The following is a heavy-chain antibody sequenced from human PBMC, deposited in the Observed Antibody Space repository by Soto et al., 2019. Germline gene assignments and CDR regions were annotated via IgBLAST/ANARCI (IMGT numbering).Heavy chain of an antibody. CDR1: GFRFSDYG. V-gene: IGHV1-18*01. D-gene: IGHD3-16*01. CDR2: ISAFNGNT. Sequence: ASVKVSCKASGFRFSDYGFNSLRQAPGQGLEWMGWISAFNGNTETAQGLQDRVTMTTDSSTTTAHMDLTNLTTDDTAIYYCARSYYLADAFDVWGQGTMVTVSS. CDR3: ARSYYLADAFDV. J-gene: IGHJ3*01.